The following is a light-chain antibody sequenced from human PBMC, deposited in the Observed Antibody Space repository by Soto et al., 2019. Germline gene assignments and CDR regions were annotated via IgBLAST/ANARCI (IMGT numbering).Light chain of an antibody. CDR1: QSVSSY. J-gene: IGKJ2*02. Sequence: EVILTQSPGTLFLSPGDRATLSCRASQSVSSYLAWYQQKPGQAPRLLIYDVSNRATGIPARFSGSGSGTDFTLTISSLEPEDVAVYFCQQRSEWPLCTFGQGTKLEIK. CDR2: DVS. V-gene: IGKV3-11*01. CDR3: QQRSEWPLCT.